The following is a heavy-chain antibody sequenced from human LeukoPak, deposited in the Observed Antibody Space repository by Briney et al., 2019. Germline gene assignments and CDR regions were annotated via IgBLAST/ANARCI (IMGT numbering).Heavy chain of an antibody. J-gene: IGHJ6*02. Sequence: GGSLRLSCAASGFTFSGSAMHWVRQASGKGLEWVGRIRSKANSYATAYAASVKGRFTISRDDSKNTAYLQMNSLKTEDTAVYYCTGIAAAVYYGLDVWAKGPRSPSP. CDR2: IRSKANSYAT. CDR3: TGIAAAVYYGLDV. CDR1: GFTFSGSA. D-gene: IGHD6-13*01. V-gene: IGHV3-73*01.